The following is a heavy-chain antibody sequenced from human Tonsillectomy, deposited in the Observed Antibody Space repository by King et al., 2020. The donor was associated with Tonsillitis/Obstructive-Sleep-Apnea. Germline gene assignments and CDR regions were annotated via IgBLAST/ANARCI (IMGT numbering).Heavy chain of an antibody. CDR1: GGSFSGYN. J-gene: IGHJ4*02. CDR3: AGQNLWGYYFDY. Sequence: VQLQQWGAGLLKPSETLSLTCAVYGGSFSGYNWTWIRQPPGKGLEWIGEINHSGSTTYDPSLKSRVTISQDTSKNQFSLKLSPVTAADTAVYYCAGQNLWGYYFDYWGQGTPVTVSS. D-gene: IGHD7-27*01. V-gene: IGHV4-34*01. CDR2: INHSGST.